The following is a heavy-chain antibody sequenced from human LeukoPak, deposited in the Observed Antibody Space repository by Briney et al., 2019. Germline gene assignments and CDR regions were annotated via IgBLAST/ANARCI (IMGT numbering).Heavy chain of an antibody. Sequence: SETLSLTCTVSGGSISSYYWSWIRQPPGKGLEWIGYIYYSGSTNYNPSLKSRVTISVDTSKNQFSLKLSSVTAADTAVYYCARISIVGASYYYYGMDVWGQGTTVTVPS. CDR2: IYYSGST. J-gene: IGHJ6*02. CDR3: ARISIVGASYYYYGMDV. V-gene: IGHV4-59*01. D-gene: IGHD1-26*01. CDR1: GGSISSYY.